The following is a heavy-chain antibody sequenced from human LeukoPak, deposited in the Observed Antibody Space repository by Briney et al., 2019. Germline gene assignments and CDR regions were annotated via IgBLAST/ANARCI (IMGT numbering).Heavy chain of an antibody. Sequence: SQTLSLTCTVSGGSIRSGGDYWSWIRQHPGKGLEWIGYIHYSESTYYNPSLGSRVTISVDTSKNQFSLKLNSVTAADTAVYFCARGHEDYDSSGYYRFDYWGQGTLVTVSS. CDR1: GGSIRSGGDY. CDR2: IHYSEST. D-gene: IGHD3-22*01. V-gene: IGHV4-31*03. J-gene: IGHJ4*02. CDR3: ARGHEDYDSSGYYRFDY.